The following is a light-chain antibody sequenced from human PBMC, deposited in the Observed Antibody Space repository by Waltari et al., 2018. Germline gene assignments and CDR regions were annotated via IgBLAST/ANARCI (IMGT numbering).Light chain of an antibody. CDR2: KVS. J-gene: IGKJ1*01. Sequence: DVVMTQSPLSLPVTLGQPASISCRSSQSLVSSDGNTYVNWFQERPGQSPRRLLYKVSNRDSGVPDRFSGSGSGTDFPLRISRVAAEDVGVYYCMQGRHWPFTFGQGTKVEI. CDR1: QSLVSSDGNTY. V-gene: IGKV2-30*01. CDR3: MQGRHWPFT.